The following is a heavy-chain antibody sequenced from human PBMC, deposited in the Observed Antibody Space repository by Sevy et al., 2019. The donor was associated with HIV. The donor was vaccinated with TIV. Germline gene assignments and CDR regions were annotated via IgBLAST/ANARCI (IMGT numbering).Heavy chain of an antibody. CDR1: GFTFEDYG. CDR3: ASDPPSYYDYRTGYHDF. D-gene: IGHD3-3*01. V-gene: IGHV3-20*04. CDR2: INWNGGST. J-gene: IGHJ4*01. Sequence: GESLNISCAASGFTFEDYGMSWVRQVPGKGPEWVSGINWNGGSTSYAASVKGRFTISRDNAKKSLYLQMKGLRAEDTALYYCASDPPSYYDYRTGYHDFWGQGTRVTVSS.